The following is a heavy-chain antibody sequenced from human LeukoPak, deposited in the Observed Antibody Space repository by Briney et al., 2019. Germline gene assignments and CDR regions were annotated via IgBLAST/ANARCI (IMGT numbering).Heavy chain of an antibody. CDR2: INPNSGGT. CDR1: GYTFTGYY. Sequence: GASVKVSCKASGYTFTGYYMHWVRQAPGQGLEWMGWINPNSGGTNYAQKFQGRVTMTRDTSISTAYMELSRLRSDDTAVYYCARGDYYDSSGYYDPWGQGTLVTVSS. V-gene: IGHV1-2*02. CDR3: ARGDYYDSSGYYDP. J-gene: IGHJ5*02. D-gene: IGHD3-22*01.